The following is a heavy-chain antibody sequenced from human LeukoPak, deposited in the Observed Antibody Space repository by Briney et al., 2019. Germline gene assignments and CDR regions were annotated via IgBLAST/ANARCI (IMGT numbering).Heavy chain of an antibody. CDR1: GFTFSSYA. V-gene: IGHV3-30-3*01. CDR2: ISYDGSNK. J-gene: IGHJ4*02. D-gene: IGHD3-10*01. CDR3: AKGNLYGSGSSVGYFDY. Sequence: GGSLRLSCAASGFTFSSYAMSWVRQAPGKGLEWVAVISYDGSNKYYADSVKGRFTISRDNSKNTLYLQMNSLRAEDTAVYYCAKGNLYGSGSSVGYFDYWGQGTLVTVSS.